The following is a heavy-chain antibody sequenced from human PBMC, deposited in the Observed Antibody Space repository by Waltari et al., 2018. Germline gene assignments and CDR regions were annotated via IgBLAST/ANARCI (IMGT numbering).Heavy chain of an antibody. CDR3: ASDCCGSGYRIHY. D-gene: IGHD3-3*01. CDR1: GFTVGSPW. V-gene: IGHV3-74*01. Sequence: DVHLVESGGGLVQQRGSLRLSCTVSGFTVGSPWMHWVRQVPGKGLVWISRIDDDGSSAIYADSVKGRFTVSRDNAKNTLYLEMNNLKAEDTAVYYCASDCCGSGYRIHYWGQGTLVNVSS. CDR2: IDDDGSSA. J-gene: IGHJ4*02.